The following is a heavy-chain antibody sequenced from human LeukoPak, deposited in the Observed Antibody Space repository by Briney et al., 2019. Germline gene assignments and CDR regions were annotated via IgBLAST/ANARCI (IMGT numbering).Heavy chain of an antibody. Sequence: PSETLSLTCTVSGGSISSSSYYWGWVRQPPGKGLGWIGSIYYSGSTYYNPSLKSRVTISVDTSKNQFSLKLSSVTAADTAVYYCARHMQWELLDAFDIWGQGTMVTVSS. CDR2: IYYSGST. CDR1: GGSISSSSYY. J-gene: IGHJ3*02. V-gene: IGHV4-39*01. D-gene: IGHD1-26*01. CDR3: ARHMQWELLDAFDI.